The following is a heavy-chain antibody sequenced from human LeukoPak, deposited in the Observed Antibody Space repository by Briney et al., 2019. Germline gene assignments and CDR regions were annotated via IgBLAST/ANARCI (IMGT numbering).Heavy chain of an antibody. D-gene: IGHD1-26*01. CDR1: GFTFSSYG. V-gene: IGHV3-23*01. Sequence: GGTLRLSCPASGFTFSSYGMSWVRQAPGKGLEWVSAISGSGGTTYYADSVKGRFTISRDNSMNTLYLQMNSLRAEDTAVYSCAKDRLGALLYFDSWGQGTLVTVSS. CDR3: AKDRLGALLYFDS. CDR2: ISGSGGTT. J-gene: IGHJ4*02.